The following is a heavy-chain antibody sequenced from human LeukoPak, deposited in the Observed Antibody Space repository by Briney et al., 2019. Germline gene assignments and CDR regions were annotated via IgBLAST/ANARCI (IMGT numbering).Heavy chain of an antibody. D-gene: IGHD6-19*01. J-gene: IGHJ4*02. V-gene: IGHV3-21*01. Sequence: GGSLRLSCAASGFTFSSYSMNWVRQAPGKGLEWVSSISSSSSYIYYADSVKGRFTISRDNAKNSLYLQMNSLRAEDTAVYYCARDWSPAVADTPYQCWGQGTLVTVSS. CDR3: ARDWSPAVADTPYQC. CDR2: ISSSSSYI. CDR1: GFTFSSYS.